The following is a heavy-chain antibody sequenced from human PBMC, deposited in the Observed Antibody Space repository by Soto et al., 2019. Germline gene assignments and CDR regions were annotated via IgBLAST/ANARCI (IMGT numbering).Heavy chain of an antibody. V-gene: IGHV5-51*01. J-gene: IGHJ6*02. CDR3: ARQRPDYYYGMDV. Sequence: PEESLTISCKCSGYSFTSYWIGWVRPMPGKGLEWMGIIYPGDSDTRYSPSFQGQVTISADKSISTAYLQWSSLKASDTAMYYCARQRPDYYYGMDVWGQGTTVTVSS. CDR2: IYPGDSDT. CDR1: GYSFTSYW.